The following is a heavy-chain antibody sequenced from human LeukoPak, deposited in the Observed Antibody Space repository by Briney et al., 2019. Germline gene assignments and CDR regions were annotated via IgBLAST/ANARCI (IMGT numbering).Heavy chain of an antibody. CDR2: LNQDGSEK. CDR1: GFTFRSYW. J-gene: IGHJ4*02. V-gene: IGHV3-7*03. CDR3: GRDGGPVDH. D-gene: IGHD3-16*01. Sequence: GGSLRLSCAASGFTFRSYWMSWVRQAPGEGLEWVANLNQDGSEKYYVDSVKGRFTISRDNAKKSLYLQMNSLRAEDTAVYYCGRDGGPVDHWGQGTLVTVSS.